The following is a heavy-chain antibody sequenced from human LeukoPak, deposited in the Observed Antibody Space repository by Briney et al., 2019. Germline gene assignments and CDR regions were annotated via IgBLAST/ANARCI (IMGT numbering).Heavy chain of an antibody. CDR3: AREFGNADTYGNVPPGH. Sequence: GSLRLSCTASGFTFRSSSFNWVRQVQGKGLEWVSSISSSGTYMYYADSVEGRFTISRDNAKNSLFLQMDSLRAEDTGVYFCAREFGNADTYGNVPPGHWGQGTLVTVSS. D-gene: IGHD5-18*01. CDR1: GFTFRSSS. J-gene: IGHJ4*02. V-gene: IGHV3-21*01. CDR2: ISSSGTYM.